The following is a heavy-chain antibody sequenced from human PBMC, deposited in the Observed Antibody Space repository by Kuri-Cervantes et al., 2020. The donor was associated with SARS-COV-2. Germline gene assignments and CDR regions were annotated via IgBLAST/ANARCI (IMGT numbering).Heavy chain of an antibody. CDR3: ARTYDFWSGYSSALIDY. D-gene: IGHD3-3*01. V-gene: IGHV3-48*03. Sequence: GESLKISCVASGFNFSSYEMNWVRQAPGRGLEWVSYISSSGSTIYYADSVKGRFTISRDNAKNSLYLQMNSLRAEDTAVYYCARTYDFWSGYSSALIDYWGQGTLVTVSS. CDR1: GFNFSSYE. CDR2: ISSSGSTI. J-gene: IGHJ4*02.